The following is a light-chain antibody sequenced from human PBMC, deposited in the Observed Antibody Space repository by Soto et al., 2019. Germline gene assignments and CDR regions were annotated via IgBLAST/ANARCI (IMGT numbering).Light chain of an antibody. CDR2: GAS. CDR1: QSVSSTY. Sequence: EIVLTQSPGTLSLSPGERATLSCRASQSVSSTYLAWYQQKPGQAPRLLIYGASSRATGIPDRFSGSGSGTDFTLIISRLEPEDFAVYYCQQYGNSRGTFGQGTKVEIK. CDR3: QQYGNSRGT. V-gene: IGKV3-20*01. J-gene: IGKJ1*01.